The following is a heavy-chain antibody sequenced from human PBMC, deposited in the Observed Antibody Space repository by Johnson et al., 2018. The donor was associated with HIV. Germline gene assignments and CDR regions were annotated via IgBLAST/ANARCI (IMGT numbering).Heavy chain of an antibody. Sequence: VQLVESGGGLVQSGGSLRLSCAASGFTFSSYAMSWVRQAPGKGLEWVSDISGSGGSTYYADSVKGRFTISRDNSKNTLYLQMNSLRAEDTAVYYCAKDTYGSGSYYTRDAFDIWGQGTMVTVSS. CDR1: GFTFSSYA. V-gene: IGHV3-23*04. D-gene: IGHD3-10*01. CDR2: ISGSGGST. J-gene: IGHJ3*02. CDR3: AKDTYGSGSYYTRDAFDI.